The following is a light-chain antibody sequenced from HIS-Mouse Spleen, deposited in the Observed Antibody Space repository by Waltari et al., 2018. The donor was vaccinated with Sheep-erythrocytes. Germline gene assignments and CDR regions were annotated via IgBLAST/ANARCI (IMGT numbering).Light chain of an antibody. V-gene: IGKV4-1*01. J-gene: IGKJ4*01. CDR2: WAS. Sequence: DIVMTQSADSLAVSLGERATINGKSSQSVLYRSNNKNYLAWYQQKPGQPPKLLIYWASTRESGVPDRFSGSGSGTDFTLTISSLQAEDVAVYYCQQYYSTPLTFGGGTKVEIK. CDR3: QQYYSTPLT. CDR1: QSVLYRSNNKNY.